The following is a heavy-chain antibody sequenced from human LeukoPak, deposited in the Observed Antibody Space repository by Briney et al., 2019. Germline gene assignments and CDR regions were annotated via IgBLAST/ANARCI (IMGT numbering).Heavy chain of an antibody. CDR3: ARDGGSAMPFDY. D-gene: IGHD2-2*01. J-gene: IGHJ4*02. V-gene: IGHV3-7*01. Sequence: GGSLRLSCAASGFTLSAYWMSWVRQAPGKGLEWVANIRQDGSGKYYVDSVKGRFTISRDNAKNSLYLQMNSLRAEDTAVYYCARDGGSAMPFDYWGQGTLVTVSS. CDR2: IRQDGSGK. CDR1: GFTLSAYW.